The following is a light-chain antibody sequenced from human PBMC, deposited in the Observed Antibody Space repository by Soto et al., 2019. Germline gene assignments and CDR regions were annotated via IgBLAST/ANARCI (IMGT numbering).Light chain of an antibody. CDR2: HTS. J-gene: IGKJ1*01. CDR1: QSISGN. V-gene: IGKV3-15*01. CDR3: QRYDNWPRT. Sequence: IVMTQSPATLSVSPWESATLSCRASQSISGNVAWYQQKPGLAPRLLIYHTSTRATGVPARFSGSGSGTEFSLTISSLQSEDSAVYFCQRYDNWPRTFGQGTKVDIK.